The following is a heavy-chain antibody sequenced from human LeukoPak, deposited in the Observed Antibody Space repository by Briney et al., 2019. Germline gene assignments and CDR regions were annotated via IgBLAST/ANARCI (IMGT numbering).Heavy chain of an antibody. J-gene: IGHJ3*02. V-gene: IGHV1-2*06. Sequence: VASVKVSCKASGYTFTGYYMHWVRQAPGQGLEWMGRINPNSGGTNYAQKFQGRATMTRDTSISTAYMELSRLRSDDTAVYYCASPGLRYFDWLLLGDDAFDIWGQGTMVTVSS. CDR2: INPNSGGT. D-gene: IGHD3-9*01. CDR3: ASPGLRYFDWLLLGDDAFDI. CDR1: GYTFTGYY.